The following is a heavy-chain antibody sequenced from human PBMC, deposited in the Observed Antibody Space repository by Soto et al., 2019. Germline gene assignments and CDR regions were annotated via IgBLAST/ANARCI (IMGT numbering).Heavy chain of an antibody. CDR2: ISGSGGST. J-gene: IGHJ5*02. Sequence: GGSLRLSCAASGFTFSSYAMSWVRQAPGKGLEWVSAISGSGGSTYYADSVKGRFTISRDNSKNTLYLQMNSLRAEDTAVYYCAKAGSGSYYTSWCDPCGHGTLVTVSS. D-gene: IGHD3-10*01. V-gene: IGHV3-23*01. CDR1: GFTFSSYA. CDR3: AKAGSGSYYTSWCDP.